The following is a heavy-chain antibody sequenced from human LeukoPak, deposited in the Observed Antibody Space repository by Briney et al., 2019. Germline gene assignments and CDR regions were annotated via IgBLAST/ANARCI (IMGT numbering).Heavy chain of an antibody. CDR3: ARQKLDYYDSSGYYASDFDY. D-gene: IGHD3-22*01. J-gene: IGHJ4*02. Sequence: SETLSLTCAVSGYSISSGYYWAWIRQPPGKGLEWIGSIYHSGSTYYNPSLRSRVTISVDTSKNQFSLKLSSVTTADTAVYYCARQKLDYYDSSGYYASDFDYWGQGTLVTVSS. CDR1: GYSISSGYY. V-gene: IGHV4-38-2*01. CDR2: IYHSGST.